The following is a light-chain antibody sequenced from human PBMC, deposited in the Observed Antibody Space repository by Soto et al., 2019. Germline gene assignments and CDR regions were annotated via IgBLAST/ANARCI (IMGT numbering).Light chain of an antibody. CDR2: DAC. Sequence: EIVLTQSPGTLSLSPGERATLSCRASQSVSSSSLAWYQQTPGQAPRLLIYDACSRDTVIPDRFSGSVSRTDFTLDTGRLAAEDCEVYCSPPYRTFGQGTKVDIK. V-gene: IGKV3-20*01. CDR3: PPYRT. CDR1: QSVSSSS. J-gene: IGKJ1*01.